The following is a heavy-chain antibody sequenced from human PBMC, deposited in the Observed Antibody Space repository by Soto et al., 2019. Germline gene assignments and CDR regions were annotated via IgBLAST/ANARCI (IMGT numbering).Heavy chain of an antibody. D-gene: IGHD2-2*01. CDR3: ARDRVVVVPAAMRHYYYGMDV. J-gene: IGHJ6*02. CDR2: INPSGGST. Sequence: ASVKVSCNASRYALASYYMHGARHATKQGLEWMGIINPSGGSTSYAQKFQGRVNMTRGTSTRTVYMELSSLRSEDTAVYYCARDRVVVVPAAMRHYYYGMDVWGQGTTVTVS. V-gene: IGHV1-46*01. CDR1: RYALASYY.